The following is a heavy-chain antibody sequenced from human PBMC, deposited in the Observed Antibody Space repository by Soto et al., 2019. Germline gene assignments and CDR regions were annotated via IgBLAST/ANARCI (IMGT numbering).Heavy chain of an antibody. CDR3: ARPPGYISDWYYFDL. V-gene: IGHV5-51*01. Sequence: GESLKISCKGSGYNFAGYWIAWVRQMPGKGLELMGIIYPSDSDTRYRPSFKGQVTMTWDTSLKTADMELSSLISEDTAVYYCARPPGYISDWYYFDLWGQGTLVTVSS. J-gene: IGHJ4*02. CDR2: IYPSDSDT. D-gene: IGHD3-9*01. CDR1: GYNFAGYW.